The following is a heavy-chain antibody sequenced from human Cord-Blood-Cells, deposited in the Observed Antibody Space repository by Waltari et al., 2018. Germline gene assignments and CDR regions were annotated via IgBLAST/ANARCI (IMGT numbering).Heavy chain of an antibody. J-gene: IGHJ4*02. CDR2: IYYSGST. Sequence: QLQLQESGPGLVKPSETLSLTCTVSGGSISTSRYYWGWIRQPPGKGLEWIGSIYYSGSTYYNPSLKSRVTISVDTSKNQFSLKLSSVTAADTAVYYCARRDRAAAGTDYWGQGTLVTVSS. CDR1: GGSISTSRYY. D-gene: IGHD6-13*01. V-gene: IGHV4-39*01. CDR3: ARRDRAAAGTDY.